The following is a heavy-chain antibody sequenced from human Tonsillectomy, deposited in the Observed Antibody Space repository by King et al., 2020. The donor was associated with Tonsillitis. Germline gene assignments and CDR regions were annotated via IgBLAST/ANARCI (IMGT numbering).Heavy chain of an antibody. CDR1: GGSISSFY. V-gene: IGHV4-4*07. D-gene: IGHD3-16*01. CDR3: ARDYAAFISTWGWHYYVMDV. CDR2: IYNSGST. J-gene: IGHJ6*02. Sequence: VQLQESGPGLVKPSETLSLTCTVSGGSISSFYWSWIRQPAGKGLEWIGRIYNSGSTNYNPSLKSRVTMSVDTSKNQFSLKLSSVTAADTAVYYCARDYAAFISTWGWHYYVMDVWGQGTTVTVSS.